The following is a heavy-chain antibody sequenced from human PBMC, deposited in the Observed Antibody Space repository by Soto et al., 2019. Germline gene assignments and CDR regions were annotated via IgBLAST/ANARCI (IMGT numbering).Heavy chain of an antibody. CDR3: ARGERQQQRDY. V-gene: IGHV4-4*02. J-gene: IGHJ4*02. CDR1: GFPIRTGKW. CDR2: IHHSGNS. D-gene: IGHD6-25*01. Sequence: PSESLSPTSRLSGFPIRTGKWGTWVRQPPGKGLEWIGEIHHSGNSNYNPSLKSRVIISVDKSKNQFSLNLSSVTDADTAVYYCARGERQQQRDYWGQGTLVTVS.